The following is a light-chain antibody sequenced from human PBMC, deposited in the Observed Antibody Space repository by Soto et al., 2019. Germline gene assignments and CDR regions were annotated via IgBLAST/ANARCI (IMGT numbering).Light chain of an antibody. V-gene: IGKV1-5*03. CDR2: SAS. CDR1: QSVSGW. J-gene: IGKJ4*01. CDR3: QKDESYTLT. Sequence: DIQMTQSPSTLSASVGDRVTITCRASQSVSGWLAWYRQKPGKAPELLTYSASTLETGVPPRFSVSGSGTEFTLTISSLQPVDFANYYCQKDESYTLTFGGG.